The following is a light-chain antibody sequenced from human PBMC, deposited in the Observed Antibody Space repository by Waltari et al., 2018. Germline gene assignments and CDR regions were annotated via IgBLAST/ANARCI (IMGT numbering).Light chain of an antibody. CDR2: SGS. V-gene: IGKV1-9*01. CDR1: QDINSY. CDR3: QQVNSYPIT. Sequence: DIQVTQSPSFMSASVGASVVIPCRASQDINSYLAWYQQTPGKAPTPLIYSGSTLQNGVPARFSGSGSGTELTLTISILQPEDFATYYCQQVNSYPITFGQGTRLDNK. J-gene: IGKJ5*01.